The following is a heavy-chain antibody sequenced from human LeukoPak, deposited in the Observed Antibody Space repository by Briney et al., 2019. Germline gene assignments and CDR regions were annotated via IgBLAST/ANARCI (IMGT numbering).Heavy chain of an antibody. Sequence: SETLSLTCTVSGDSINSYYWSWIRQPPGKGLEWIGYVYYSGNTNYNPSLRSRVTISVDTSKNQFSLKLSSVTAADAAVYYCARKSPYSNSVDFWGQGTLVTVSS. D-gene: IGHD6-6*01. V-gene: IGHV4-59*08. CDR3: ARKSPYSNSVDF. CDR1: GDSINSYY. CDR2: VYYSGNT. J-gene: IGHJ4*02.